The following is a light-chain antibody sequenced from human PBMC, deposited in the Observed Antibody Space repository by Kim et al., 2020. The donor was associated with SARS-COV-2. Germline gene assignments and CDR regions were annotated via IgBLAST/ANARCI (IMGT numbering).Light chain of an antibody. V-gene: IGLV2-23*01. Sequence: GQSFPISCPGPSSDVGSYNLVSWHQQHPGKDPKLIIYEGSKRPSGVSNRFSGSKSGNTASLTISGLQAEDEADYYCCSYAGRSIYVFGTGTKVTVL. J-gene: IGLJ1*01. CDR2: EGS. CDR3: CSYAGRSIYV. CDR1: SSDVGSYNL.